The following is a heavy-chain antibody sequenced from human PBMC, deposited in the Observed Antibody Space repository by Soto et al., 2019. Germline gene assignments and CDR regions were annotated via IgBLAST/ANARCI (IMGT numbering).Heavy chain of an antibody. Sequence: EVQLVESGGGLVQPGGSLRLSCAASGFTFSSYWMSWVRQAPGKGLEWVANIKQDGSEKYYVDSVKGRFTISRDNAKNSLYLQMNSLRAEDTAVYYCARDYSSGGYDWVDYWGQGTLVTVSS. J-gene: IGHJ4*02. CDR3: ARDYSSGGYDWVDY. CDR1: GFTFSSYW. V-gene: IGHV3-7*04. CDR2: IKQDGSEK. D-gene: IGHD5-12*01.